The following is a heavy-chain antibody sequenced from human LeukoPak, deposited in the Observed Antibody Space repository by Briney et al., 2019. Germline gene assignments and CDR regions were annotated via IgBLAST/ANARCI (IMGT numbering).Heavy chain of an antibody. CDR1: GGSISIYY. J-gene: IGHJ3*02. D-gene: IGHD3-22*01. CDR2: IYDSGST. CDR3: ASLTTAEAFDI. V-gene: IGHV4-59*01. Sequence: PSETLSLTCTVSGGSISIYYWSWIRQPPGKGLEWIGYIYDSGSTNYNPSLKSRVTISVDTSKNQFSLKLSSVTAADAAVYYCASLTTAEAFDIWGQGTMVTVSS.